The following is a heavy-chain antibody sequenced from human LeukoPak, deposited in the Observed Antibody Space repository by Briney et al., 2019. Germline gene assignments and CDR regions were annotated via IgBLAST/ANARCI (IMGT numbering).Heavy chain of an antibody. Sequence: ASVKVSCKASGYTFTGYNIHWVRQAPGQGLEWMGWINPNSGGTNYAQKFQGRVTMTRDTSISTAYMELNRLRSDDTAVYYCARGQYYDFWSGYYYSPHFDYWGQGTLVTVSS. V-gene: IGHV1-2*02. CDR3: ARGQYYDFWSGYYYSPHFDY. CDR2: INPNSGGT. CDR1: GYTFTGYN. D-gene: IGHD3-3*01. J-gene: IGHJ4*02.